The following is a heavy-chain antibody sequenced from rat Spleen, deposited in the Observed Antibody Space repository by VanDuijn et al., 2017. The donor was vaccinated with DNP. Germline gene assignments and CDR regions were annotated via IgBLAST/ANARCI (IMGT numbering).Heavy chain of an antibody. V-gene: IGHV5-20*01. CDR1: GFTFSDYD. CDR3: TTVQRDA. J-gene: IGHJ4*01. CDR2: ISPSGGTT. Sequence: EVQLVESGGGLVQPGRSPKLSCAASGFTFSDYDMAWVRQTPTKGLEWVASISPSGGTTYYRDSVKGRFTVSRDNAKSSLYLQMDSLRAEDTATYYCTTVQRDAWGQGTSVTVSS.